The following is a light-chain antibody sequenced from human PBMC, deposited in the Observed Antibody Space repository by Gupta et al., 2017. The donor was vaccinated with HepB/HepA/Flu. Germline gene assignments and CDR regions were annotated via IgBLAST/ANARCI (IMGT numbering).Light chain of an antibody. V-gene: IGLV3-25*03. CDR1: ALSKQY. Sequence: SYELTQPPSVSVSPGQTARITCSGDALSKQYAYWYQQKPGQAPVLVIYKDSERPSGIPERFSGSRSGTTVTLTIXGXQAEDEXDYYCQSADSSGTRWVFGGGTKLTVL. CDR2: KDS. J-gene: IGLJ3*02. CDR3: QSADSSGTRWV.